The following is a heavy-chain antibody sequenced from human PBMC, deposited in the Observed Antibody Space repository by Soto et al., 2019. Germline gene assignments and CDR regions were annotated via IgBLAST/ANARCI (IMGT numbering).Heavy chain of an antibody. V-gene: IGHV3-23*01. J-gene: IGHJ4*02. CDR2: ISGSGGST. D-gene: IGHD1-1*01. CDR1: GFTFRSYS. Sequence: GGSQRLSCAASGFTFRSYSRSWVRQAPGKGLEWVSAISGSGGSTYYADSVKGRFTISRDNSKNTLYLQMNSLRAEDTAVYYCAKIRTTGTTYYFDYWGQGTLVTVSS. CDR3: AKIRTTGTTYYFDY.